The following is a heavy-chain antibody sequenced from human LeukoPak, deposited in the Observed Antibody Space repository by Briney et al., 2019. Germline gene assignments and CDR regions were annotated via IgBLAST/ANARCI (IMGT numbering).Heavy chain of an antibody. CDR2: INSDATST. CDR3: ARENIAVAALDY. J-gene: IGHJ4*02. CDR1: GFMLSSTW. V-gene: IGHV3-74*01. D-gene: IGHD6-19*01. Sequence: GGSLRLSCAASGFMLSSTWMHWVRQAPGKGLVWVSRINSDATSTSYADSVRGRFTISRDDAKNTMYLQMNSLRAEDTAVYYCARENIAVAALDYWGQGTLVTVSS.